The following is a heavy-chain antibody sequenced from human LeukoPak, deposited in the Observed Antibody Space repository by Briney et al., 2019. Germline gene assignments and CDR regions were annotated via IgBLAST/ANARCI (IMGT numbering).Heavy chain of an antibody. Sequence: PGGSLRLSCAASGFTFSSYAMSWFRQAPGKGLEWFSAIIGIGGTTYYADSVKGRFTISRDNSKNTLYLQMNSLRAEDTAVYYCAKASSIVVVPAADPFDYWGQGTLVTVSS. D-gene: IGHD2-2*01. J-gene: IGHJ4*02. V-gene: IGHV3-23*01. CDR2: IIGIGGTT. CDR3: AKASSIVVVPAADPFDY. CDR1: GFTFSSYA.